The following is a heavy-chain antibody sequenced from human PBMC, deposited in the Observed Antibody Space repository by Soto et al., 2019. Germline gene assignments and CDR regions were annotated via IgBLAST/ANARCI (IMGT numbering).Heavy chain of an antibody. CDR2: IFHSGNT. CDR3: ARHILYTYGYFPDYLAL. J-gene: IGHJ4*01. Sequence: SEALSHTCTVSGGAIIDTNYYWGWLRLPPGKGLEWIGSIFHSGNTYYNPSLESRVTISVDTSKNQFSLMLNSVTDADTAIYYCARHILYTYGYFPDYLALWGQGTLVTGS. CDR1: GGAIIDTNYY. D-gene: IGHD5-18*01. V-gene: IGHV4-39*01.